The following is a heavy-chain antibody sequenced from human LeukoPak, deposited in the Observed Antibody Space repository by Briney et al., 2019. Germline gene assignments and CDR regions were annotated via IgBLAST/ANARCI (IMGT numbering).Heavy chain of an antibody. CDR2: INQDGSAK. V-gene: IGHV3-7*04. CDR1: GFTFSNSW. D-gene: IGHD5-18*01. J-gene: IGHJ4*02. Sequence: GGSLRLSCAASGFTFSNSWMSWLRQAPGKGLEWVANINQDGSAKYYVDSVKGRFTISRDNAQNSLFLQMNSLRDEDTAVYYRVRDRSPGTGIVRLDYWDQGTLVTVSS. CDR3: VRDRSPGTGIVRLDY.